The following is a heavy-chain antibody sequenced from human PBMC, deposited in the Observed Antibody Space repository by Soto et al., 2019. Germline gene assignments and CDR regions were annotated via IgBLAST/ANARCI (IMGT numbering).Heavy chain of an antibody. CDR2: IYWDDDK. V-gene: IGHV2-5*02. J-gene: IGHJ4*02. CDR1: GFSLSTSGVG. D-gene: IGHD7-27*01. CDR3: AHSLIPNWGSRGAFDY. Sequence: GSGPTLVNPTQTLMLTCTFSGFSLSTSGVGVGWIRQPPGKALEWLALIYWDDDKRYSPSLKSRLTITKDTSKNQVVLTMTNMDPVDTATYYCAHSLIPNWGSRGAFDYWGQGTLVTVSS.